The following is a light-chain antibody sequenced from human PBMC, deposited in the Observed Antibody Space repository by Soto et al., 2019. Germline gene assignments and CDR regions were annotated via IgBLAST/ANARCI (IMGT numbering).Light chain of an antibody. CDR2: ATS. J-gene: IGKJ1*01. CDR3: QQYGRTGT. CDR1: QSVDSTY. V-gene: IGKV3-20*01. Sequence: EIVLTQSPGTLSLSPGERATLSYRASQSVDSTYLAWYQQKPDQSPRLLIYATSTRATGIPDRFSGSGSGTDFTLTISRLEAEDFAVYYCQQYGRTGTFGQGTKVDIK.